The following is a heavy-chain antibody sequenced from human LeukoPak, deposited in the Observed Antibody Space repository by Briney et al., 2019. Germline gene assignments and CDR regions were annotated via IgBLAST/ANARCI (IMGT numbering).Heavy chain of an antibody. CDR2: IYYTGST. J-gene: IGHJ4*02. D-gene: IGHD2-21*02. CDR1: GGSISSYY. Sequence: SETLSLTCTVSGGSISSYYWSWIRQPPGKGLEWIGYIYYTGSTNYNPSLKSRVTISVDTSKNQFSLKLSSVTAADTAFYYCARYGRRDYYFDYWGQGTLVTVSS. V-gene: IGHV4-59*01. CDR3: ARYGRRDYYFDY.